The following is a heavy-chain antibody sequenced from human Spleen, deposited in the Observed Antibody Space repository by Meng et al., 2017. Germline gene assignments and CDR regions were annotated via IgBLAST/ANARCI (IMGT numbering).Heavy chain of an antibody. CDR1: GGSISTSGYY. D-gene: IGHD6-19*01. CDR3: VRSSAWVRTGFDP. J-gene: IGHJ5*02. Sequence: QPQLQESGPGLVRPSEALSLTCSVSGGSISTSGYYWGWIRQPPGKGLEWIGSIGHSGFTYYTPSLKSRVTVSIETSRNQFSLWLTSVTAADTAVYYCVRSSAWVRTGFDPWGQGTLVTVSS. CDR2: IGHSGFT. V-gene: IGHV4-39*01.